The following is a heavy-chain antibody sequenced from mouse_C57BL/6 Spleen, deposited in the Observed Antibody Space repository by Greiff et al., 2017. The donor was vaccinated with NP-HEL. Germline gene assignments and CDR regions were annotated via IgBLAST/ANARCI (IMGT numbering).Heavy chain of an antibody. V-gene: IGHV3-6*01. J-gene: IGHJ1*03. CDR1: GYSITSGYY. D-gene: IGHD1-1*01. CDR3: ARGCDGSGGYFDV. CDR2: ISYDGSN. Sequence: EVQRVESGPGLVKPSQSLSLTCSVTGYSITSGYYWNWIRQFPGNKLEWMGYISYDGSNNYNPSLKNRISITRDTSKNQFFLKLNSVTTEDTATYYCARGCDGSGGYFDVWGTGTTVTVSS.